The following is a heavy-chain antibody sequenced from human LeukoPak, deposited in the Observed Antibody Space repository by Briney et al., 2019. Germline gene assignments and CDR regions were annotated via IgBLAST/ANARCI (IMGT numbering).Heavy chain of an antibody. V-gene: IGHV3-7*01. Sequence: GGSLRLSCAASGFTFTSYWMSWVRQAPGKGVEWVANIKQDGSEKFYVDSVKGRFTISRDNAKNSLYLQMNSLRAEDTAVYYCARSGSQFYMDVWGKGTTVTVSS. CDR3: ARSGSQFYMDV. CDR2: IKQDGSEK. CDR1: GFTFTSYW. D-gene: IGHD6-25*01. J-gene: IGHJ6*03.